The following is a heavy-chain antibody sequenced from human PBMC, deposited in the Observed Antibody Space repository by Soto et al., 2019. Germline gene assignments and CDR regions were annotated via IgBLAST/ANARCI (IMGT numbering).Heavy chain of an antibody. CDR1: GFTFSSYG. CDR3: AKDPLRYRSPNRPQSYYYGMDV. Sequence: GGSLRLSCAASGFTFSSYGMHWVRQAPGKGLEWVAVISYDGSNKYYADSVKGRFTISRDNSKNTLYLQMNSLRAEDTAVYYCAKDPLRYRSPNRPQSYYYGMDVWGQGTTVTVSS. CDR2: ISYDGSNK. J-gene: IGHJ6*02. D-gene: IGHD2-15*01. V-gene: IGHV3-30*18.